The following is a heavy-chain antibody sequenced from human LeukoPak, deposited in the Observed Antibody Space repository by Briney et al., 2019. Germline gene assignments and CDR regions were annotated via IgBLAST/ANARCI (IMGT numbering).Heavy chain of an antibody. CDR2: TVSRGTT. CDR1: GFTFTSDA. Sequence: GGSLRLSCVASGFTFTSDAMNWVRQAPGKGLEWVSSTVSRGTTQYADSVKGRFTISRDNAKNSLYLQMNSLRAEDTAVYYCARSRGVATIPYGMDVWGQGTTVTVSS. J-gene: IGHJ6*02. CDR3: ARSRGVATIPYGMDV. V-gene: IGHV3-21*04. D-gene: IGHD5-12*01.